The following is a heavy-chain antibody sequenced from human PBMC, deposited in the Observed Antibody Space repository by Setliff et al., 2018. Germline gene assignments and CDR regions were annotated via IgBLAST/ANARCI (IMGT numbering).Heavy chain of an antibody. Sequence: GGSLRLSCAASGFMFSIYSMNWVRQAPGKGLEWLSYIPGSSGTIYYADSVKGRFTISRDNAKNSLYLQMNSLRAEDMALYYCAKTPFGGWYFGAFDLWGQGTMVTVSS. CDR1: GFMFSIYS. D-gene: IGHD6-19*01. V-gene: IGHV3-48*04. J-gene: IGHJ3*01. CDR3: AKTPFGGWYFGAFDL. CDR2: IPGSSGTI.